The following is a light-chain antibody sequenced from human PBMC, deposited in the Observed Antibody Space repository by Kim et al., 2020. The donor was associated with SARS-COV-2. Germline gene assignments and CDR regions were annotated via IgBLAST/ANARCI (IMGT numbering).Light chain of an antibody. CDR1: QDIRND. J-gene: IGKJ5*01. CDR3: LQHNTYPIT. V-gene: IGKV1-17*01. Sequence: DIQMTQSPSTLSASVGDRVTITCRASQDIRNDLGWYQQNPGRAPKRLIYGASSLQRGVPSRFSGSGSGTEFTLTISSLQPEDFATYFCLQHNTYPITSGQGTRMEIK. CDR2: GAS.